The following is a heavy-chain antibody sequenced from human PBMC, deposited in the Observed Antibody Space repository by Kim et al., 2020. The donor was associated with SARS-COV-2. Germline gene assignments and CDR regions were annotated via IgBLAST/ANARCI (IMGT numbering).Heavy chain of an antibody. Sequence: SETLSLTCTVSGGSISSSSYYWGWIRQPPGKGLEWIGSIYYSGSTYYNPSLKSRVTISVDTSKNQFSLKLSSVTAADTAVYYCASTAGTEYYYYGMDVWGQGTTVTVSS. CDR2: IYYSGST. CDR1: GGSISSSSYY. D-gene: IGHD6-19*01. V-gene: IGHV4-39*01. J-gene: IGHJ6*02. CDR3: ASTAGTEYYYYGMDV.